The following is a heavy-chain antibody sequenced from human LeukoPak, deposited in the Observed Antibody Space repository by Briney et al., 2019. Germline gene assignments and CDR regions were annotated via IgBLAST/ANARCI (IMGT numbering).Heavy chain of an antibody. J-gene: IGHJ3*02. V-gene: IGHV3-21*01. CDR1: GFTFGTYS. CDR3: ARDNSGSYLRAFDI. CDR2: ISSSSHYI. Sequence: PGGSLRLSCVASGFTFGTYSMNWVRQAPGKGLEWVTSISSSSHYIYYADSVKGRFTISRDNAKKSLYLQMDSLRADDTVVYYCARDNSGSYLRAFDIWGQGTMVAVSS. D-gene: IGHD1-26*01.